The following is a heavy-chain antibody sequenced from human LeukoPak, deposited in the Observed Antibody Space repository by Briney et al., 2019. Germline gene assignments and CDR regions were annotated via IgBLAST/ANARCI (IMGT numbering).Heavy chain of an antibody. J-gene: IGHJ5*02. CDR3: ARSADDISTGANWFDP. Sequence: PSETLSLTCTVSGGSISSYYWSWIRQPAGKGLEWIGRIYTSGSTNYNPSLKSRVTMSVDTSKNQFSLKLSSVTAADTAVYYCARSADDISTGANWFDPWGQGTLVTVSS. D-gene: IGHD3-9*01. CDR2: IYTSGST. V-gene: IGHV4-4*07. CDR1: GGSISSYY.